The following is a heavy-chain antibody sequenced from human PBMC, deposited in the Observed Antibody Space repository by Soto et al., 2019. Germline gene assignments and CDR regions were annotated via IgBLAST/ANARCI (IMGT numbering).Heavy chain of an antibody. Sequence: EVQLVQSGAEVKKSGESLRISCKVSGYSFASQWISWVRQVPGKGQEWMGRIDLSESYTTYNPSFQGHVTFSADKSITTAYLQWRSLEASDTATYYGATQGLTTYYFGYWGQGTLVTVSS. CDR2: IDLSESYT. CDR1: GYSFASQW. J-gene: IGHJ4*02. CDR3: ATQGLTTYYFGY. V-gene: IGHV5-10-1*03.